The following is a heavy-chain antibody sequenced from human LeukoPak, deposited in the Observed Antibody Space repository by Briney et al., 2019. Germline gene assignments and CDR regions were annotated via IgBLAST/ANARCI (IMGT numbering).Heavy chain of an antibody. CDR1: GGSFSGYY. CDR2: INHSGST. V-gene: IGHV4-34*01. J-gene: IGHJ6*02. Sequence: SETLSLTCAVYGGSFSGYYWGWIRQPPGKGLEWIGEINHSGSTNYNPSLKSRVTISVDTSKNQFSLKLSSVTAADTAVYYCARVAPGPPATGYDFWSGYSYYYYGMDVWGQGTTVTVSS. CDR3: ARVAPGPPATGYDFWSGYSYYYYGMDV. D-gene: IGHD3-3*01.